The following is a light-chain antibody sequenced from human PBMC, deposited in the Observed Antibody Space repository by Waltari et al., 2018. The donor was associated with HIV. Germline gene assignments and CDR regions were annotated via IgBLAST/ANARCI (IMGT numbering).Light chain of an antibody. J-gene: IGLJ2*01. Sequence: QSVLTQPPSASGTPGQRVTISCSGSRSNIGSKTVNWYQQLPGTAPNLLIYSNDQRPSGVPDRFSGSKSGTSASLAISGLQSGDEAGYYCAAWDVSLNCLVFGGGTKLTVL. V-gene: IGLV1-44*01. CDR2: SND. CDR1: RSNIGSKT. CDR3: AAWDVSLNCLV.